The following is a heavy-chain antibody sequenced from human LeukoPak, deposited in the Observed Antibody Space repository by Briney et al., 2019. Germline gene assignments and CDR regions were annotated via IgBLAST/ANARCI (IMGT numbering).Heavy chain of an antibody. CDR3: ARNPPPGYCSSTSCYPYWYFDL. J-gene: IGHJ2*01. Sequence: GSLRLSCAASGFTFSNAWMSWVRQAPGKGLEWIGYIYYSGSTNYNPSLKSRVTISVDTSKNQFSLKLSSVTAADTAVYYCARNPPPGYCSSTSCYPYWYFDLWGRGTLVTVSS. D-gene: IGHD2-2*01. CDR1: GFTFSNAW. CDR2: IYYSGST. V-gene: IGHV4-59*01.